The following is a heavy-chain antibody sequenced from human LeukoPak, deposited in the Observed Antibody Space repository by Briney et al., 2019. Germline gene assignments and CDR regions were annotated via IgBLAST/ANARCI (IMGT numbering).Heavy chain of an antibody. J-gene: IGHJ4*02. Sequence: KPSETLSLTCAVSGYSIRSDFYWGWVRQPPGKGLEWVGSIYHDETTYYNPSLKSRVTISLDTSRKQFSLNLASVTAADTAIYYCANADTEDYFDYWGQGTLVTVSS. CDR1: GYSIRSDFY. D-gene: IGHD3-16*01. V-gene: IGHV4-38-2*01. CDR2: IYHDETT. CDR3: ANADTEDYFDY.